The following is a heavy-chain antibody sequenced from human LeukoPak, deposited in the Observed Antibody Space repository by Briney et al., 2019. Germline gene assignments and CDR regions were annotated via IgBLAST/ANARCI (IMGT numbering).Heavy chain of an antibody. D-gene: IGHD6-6*01. CDR2: ISGYSGNT. Sequence: ASVKVSCKASGYTFISFGISLVRQAPGRGPEWMGWISGYSGNTDYAQKFQGRATMTTDTSTSTAYMDLRSLRSDDTAVYYCVRDLNSAARSFFDYWGQGTLVTVSS. CDR1: GYTFISFG. V-gene: IGHV1-18*01. CDR3: VRDLNSAARSFFDY. J-gene: IGHJ4*02.